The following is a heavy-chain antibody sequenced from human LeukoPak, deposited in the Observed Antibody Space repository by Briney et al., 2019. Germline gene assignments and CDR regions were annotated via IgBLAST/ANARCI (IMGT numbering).Heavy chain of an antibody. CDR2: IKQDGSEK. D-gene: IGHD1-26*01. CDR1: GFTVSSYW. Sequence: GGSLRLSCAASGFTVSSYWMSWVRQAPGKGLEWVANIKQDGSEKYYVDSVKGRFTISRDNAKHSLYLQMTSLRAEDTAVYYCARELIVGATWHYYYYMDVWGKGTTVTVSS. CDR3: ARELIVGATWHYYYYMDV. J-gene: IGHJ6*03. V-gene: IGHV3-7*01.